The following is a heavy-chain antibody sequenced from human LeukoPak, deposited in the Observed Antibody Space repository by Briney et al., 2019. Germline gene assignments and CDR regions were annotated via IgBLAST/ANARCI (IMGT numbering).Heavy chain of an antibody. D-gene: IGHD3-3*01. J-gene: IGHJ4*02. CDR3: ARGDYDFWSGYPLDY. Sequence: PGGSLRLSCAASGFTFSSYWMSWVRQAPGKGLEWVANIKQDGSEKYYVDSVKGRFTISRDNAKNSLYLQMNSLRAEDTAVYYRARGDYDFWSGYPLDYWGQGTLVTVSS. V-gene: IGHV3-7*01. CDR2: IKQDGSEK. CDR1: GFTFSSYW.